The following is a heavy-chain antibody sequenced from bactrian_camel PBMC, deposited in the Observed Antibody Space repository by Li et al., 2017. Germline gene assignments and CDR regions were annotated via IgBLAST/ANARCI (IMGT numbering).Heavy chain of an antibody. Sequence: QLVESGGGSVQSGGSLRLSCAASGDTFSDYYMAWFRQAPGKQREGVAAIDSDGTTSIADSVQGRFFISRDYAKNTVYLEINDLKPEDTGRYYCAADQRGCLRSIRVLSFGFWGGGTQVTVS. CDR3: AADQRGCLRSIRVLSFGF. CDR1: GDTFSDYY. CDR2: IDSDGTT. V-gene: IGHV3S53*01. J-gene: IGHJ6*01. D-gene: IGHD3*01.